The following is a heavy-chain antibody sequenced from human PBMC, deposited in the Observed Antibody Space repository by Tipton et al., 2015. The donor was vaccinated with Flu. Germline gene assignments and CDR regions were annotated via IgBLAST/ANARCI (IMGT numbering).Heavy chain of an antibody. CDR3: ARRQSTSPWGLDYFDY. CDR2: IDDSGST. Sequence: TLSLTCAVYGGSFSGYYWSWIRQPPGKGLEWIGEIDDSGSTNYNPSLKSRVTISVDTSKNQFSLKLSSVTAADTAVYYCARRQSTSPWGLDYFDYWGQGTLVTVSS. V-gene: IGHV4-34*01. D-gene: IGHD2-2*01. CDR1: GGSFSGYY. J-gene: IGHJ4*02.